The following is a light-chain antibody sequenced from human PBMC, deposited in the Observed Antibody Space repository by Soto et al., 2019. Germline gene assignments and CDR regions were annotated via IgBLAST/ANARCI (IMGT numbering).Light chain of an antibody. V-gene: IGLV2-23*01. CDR1: SSDVGSYNL. J-gene: IGLJ3*02. CDR2: EGS. Sequence: QSALTQPASVSGSPGQSITISCTGTSSDVGSYNLASWYQQHPGKAPKVMIYEGSKRPSGVSNRFSGSKSGNTASLTISGLQAEDEADYYCCSYAGSSTWVFGGGTKLTVL. CDR3: CSYAGSSTWV.